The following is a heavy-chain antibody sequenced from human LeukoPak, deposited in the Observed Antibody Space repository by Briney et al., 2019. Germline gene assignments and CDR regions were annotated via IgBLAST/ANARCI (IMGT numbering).Heavy chain of an antibody. Sequence: ASVKVSCKAFGHTFTGYQMHWVRQAPGQGLEWMGRIMPNSGGTKNAQKFQGRVTMTRDTSINTAYMELSSLTSDDTAVYYCATDHTAMFTGLGYWGQGTLVTVSS. J-gene: IGHJ4*02. CDR1: GHTFTGYQ. D-gene: IGHD5-18*01. V-gene: IGHV1-2*06. CDR3: ATDHTAMFTGLGY. CDR2: IMPNSGGT.